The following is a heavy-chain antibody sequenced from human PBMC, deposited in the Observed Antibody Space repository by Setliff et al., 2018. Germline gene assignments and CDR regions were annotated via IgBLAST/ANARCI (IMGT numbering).Heavy chain of an antibody. V-gene: IGHV3-48*04. J-gene: IGHJ4*02. CDR1: GFTFSSYS. Sequence: GGSLRLSFAASGFTFSSYSMNWVRQAPGKGLEWVSSISSSSSTIYYADSVKGRFTISRDNAKNSLYLQMNSLRAEGTAVYYCARGFHNFWSGYYNPFRGVDYWGQGTLVTVSS. CDR3: ARGFHNFWSGYYNPFRGVDY. D-gene: IGHD3-3*01. CDR2: ISSSSSTI.